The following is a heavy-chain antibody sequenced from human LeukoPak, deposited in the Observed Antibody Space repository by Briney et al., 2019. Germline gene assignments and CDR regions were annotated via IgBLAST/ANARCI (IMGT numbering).Heavy chain of an antibody. CDR2: IRHDGSEK. Sequence: PGGSLRLSCAASGFTFSNYWMSWVRRAPGKGLEWVANIRHDGSEKYHVDSVKGRFTISRDNAKNSLYLQMNSLRVEDTAVYYCARESGYYDSWSGYYGDWGQGTLVTVSS. V-gene: IGHV3-7*01. CDR3: ARESGYYDSWSGYYGD. D-gene: IGHD3-3*01. J-gene: IGHJ4*02. CDR1: GFTFSNYW.